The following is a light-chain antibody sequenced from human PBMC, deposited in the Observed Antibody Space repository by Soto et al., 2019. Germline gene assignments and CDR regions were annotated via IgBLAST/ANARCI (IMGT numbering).Light chain of an antibody. CDR2: AAS. CDR1: QSISSY. J-gene: IGKJ5*01. CDR3: QQCYSTPIT. Sequence: DIQMTPSPSSLSASVGDRVTITCRASQSISSYLNWYQQKPGKAPKLLIYAASSLQSGVPSRFSGSGSGTDFTHTISSLQPEDFATYYCQQCYSTPITFGQWTRLEIK. V-gene: IGKV1-39*01.